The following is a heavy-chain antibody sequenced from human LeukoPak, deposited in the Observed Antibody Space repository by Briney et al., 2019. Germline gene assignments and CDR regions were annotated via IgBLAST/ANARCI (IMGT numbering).Heavy chain of an antibody. J-gene: IGHJ6*02. Sequence: PGGSLRLSCAASGFNFTNYAMSWVRQAPAKGLEWVSALSGRGSNTYYADSVKGRFTISRDNSKNTLYLQMNGLRAEDTAVYYCAKDSRGGPDYLAAAGYYYGMDVWGQGTTVTVSS. CDR2: LSGRGSNT. V-gene: IGHV3-23*01. CDR1: GFNFTNYA. CDR3: AKDSRGGPDYLAAAGYYYGMDV. D-gene: IGHD6-13*01.